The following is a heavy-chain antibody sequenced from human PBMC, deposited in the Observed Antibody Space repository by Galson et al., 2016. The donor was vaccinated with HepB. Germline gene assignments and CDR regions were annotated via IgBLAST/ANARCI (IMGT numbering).Heavy chain of an antibody. J-gene: IGHJ3*02. Sequence: VKVSCKASGYTLTAYHMHWVRQAPGQGLEWMGWINPNSATNYARKFQGRVTMTGDTSISALYMELSSLKSDDTAVYYCARDQASLPPYSGAFDIWGQGTMVTVSP. CDR1: GYTLTAYH. CDR2: INPNSAT. V-gene: IGHV1-2*02. CDR3: ARDQASLPPYSGAFDI. D-gene: IGHD2-15*01.